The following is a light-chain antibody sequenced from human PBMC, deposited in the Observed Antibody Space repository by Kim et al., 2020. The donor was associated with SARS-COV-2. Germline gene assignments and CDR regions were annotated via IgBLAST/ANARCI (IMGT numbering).Light chain of an antibody. V-gene: IGLV4-69*01. CDR2: VNSDGSH. CDR1: SGHSSNA. CDR3: QTWGTGIWV. Sequence: ASVKLTCTLNSGHSSNAIAWHQQHPEKGPRYLMRVNSDGSHTKGDGIPGRFSGSRSGAERYLTISSLQSEDEADYYCQTWGTGIWVFGGGIQLTVL. J-gene: IGLJ3*02.